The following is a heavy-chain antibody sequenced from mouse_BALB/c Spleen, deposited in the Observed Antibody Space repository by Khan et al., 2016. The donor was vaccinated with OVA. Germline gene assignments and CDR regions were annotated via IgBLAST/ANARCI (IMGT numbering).Heavy chain of an antibody. Sequence: EVKLQESGPGLVKPSQSLSLTCTVTGYSITSDYAWNWIRQFPGNKLEWMGYISYSGSTNYNPALKSRISINRDTSKNQFFLQLNSVTTEDTATYYCARDGSRYNYAMDYWGQGTSVTVSS. CDR3: ARDGSRYNYAMDY. J-gene: IGHJ4*01. V-gene: IGHV3-2*02. CDR1: GYSITSDYA. CDR2: ISYSGST. D-gene: IGHD2-3*01.